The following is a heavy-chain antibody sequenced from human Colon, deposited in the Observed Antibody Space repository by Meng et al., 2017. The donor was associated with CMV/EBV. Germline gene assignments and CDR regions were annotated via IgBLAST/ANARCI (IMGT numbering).Heavy chain of an antibody. CDR3: ARAPIGTSGWYSL. Sequence: SETLSLTCTVSGGSISSSFWSWIRQPPGKGLEWLGYVYYSGSTKYNPSLQSRVTISVDRSRNQFSLKLRSVTAADTAVYYCARAPIGTSGWYSLWGQGTLVTVSS. J-gene: IGHJ4*02. V-gene: IGHV4-59*01. CDR2: VYYSGST. CDR1: GGSISSSF. D-gene: IGHD6-19*01.